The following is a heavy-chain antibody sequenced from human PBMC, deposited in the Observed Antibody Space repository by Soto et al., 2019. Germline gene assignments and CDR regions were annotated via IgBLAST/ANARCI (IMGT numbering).Heavy chain of an antibody. V-gene: IGHV1-46*01. CDR2: LNPSVGST. J-gene: IGHJ4*02. CDR1: GYVFSSSH. CDR3: AKECCISDVCYTFFEY. Sequence: GASVKVSCEASGYVFSSSHINWLRQARGQGLEWMGRLNPSVGSTIYAQKFQGRVSLTRDPSTNTVYLELSSLRSEDTAVYFCAKECCISDVCYTFFEYWGQGTLVTVSS. D-gene: IGHD2-8*02.